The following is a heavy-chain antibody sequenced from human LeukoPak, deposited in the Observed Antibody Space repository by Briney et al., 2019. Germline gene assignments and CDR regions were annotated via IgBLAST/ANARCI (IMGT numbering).Heavy chain of an antibody. Sequence: PGGSLRLSCAASGFTFSSYGMSWFRQAPGKGLEWVGFIRSKAYGGTTEYAASVKGRFTISRDDSKSIAYLQMNSLKTEDTDVYYCSRGDPTYYHSGNNSPAQRRYFDYWGQGTLVIVSS. CDR3: SRGDPTYYHSGNNSPAQRRYFDY. D-gene: IGHD5-24*01. J-gene: IGHJ4*02. CDR2: IRSKAYGGTT. CDR1: GFTFSSYG. V-gene: IGHV3-49*03.